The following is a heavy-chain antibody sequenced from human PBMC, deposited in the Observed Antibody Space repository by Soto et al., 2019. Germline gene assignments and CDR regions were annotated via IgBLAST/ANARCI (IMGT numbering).Heavy chain of an antibody. D-gene: IGHD3-3*01. J-gene: IGHJ4*02. Sequence: QVQLQESGPGLVKPSQTLSLTCTVSGGSISSGGYYWSWIRQHPGKGLEWIGYIYYSGSTYYNPSLKRRATVSGDPSNTQCSLQLSSVTAADTAVYYCASQRYYDFWSGYYPNYFDYWGQGTLVTVSS. CDR2: IYYSGST. CDR3: ASQRYYDFWSGYYPNYFDY. V-gene: IGHV4-31*03. CDR1: GGSISSGGYY.